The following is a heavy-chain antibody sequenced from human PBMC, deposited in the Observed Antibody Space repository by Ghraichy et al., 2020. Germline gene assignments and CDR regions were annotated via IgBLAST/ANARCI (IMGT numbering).Heavy chain of an antibody. V-gene: IGHV4-61*02. J-gene: IGHJ5*02. D-gene: IGHD3-9*01. CDR3: ARDLTGYYSGQNWFDP. CDR1: GGSISSGSYY. CDR2: IYTSGST. Sequence: SETLSLTCTVSGGSISSGSYYWSWIRQPAGKGLEWIGRIYTSGSTNYNPSLKSRVTISVDTSKNQFSLKLSSVTAADTAVYYCARDLTGYYSGQNWFDPWGQGTLVTVSS.